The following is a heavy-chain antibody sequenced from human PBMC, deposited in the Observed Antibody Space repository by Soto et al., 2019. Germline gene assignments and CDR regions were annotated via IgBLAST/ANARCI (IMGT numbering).Heavy chain of an antibody. J-gene: IGHJ5*02. Sequence: SETLSLTCAVSGGSISSGGYSWSWIRQPPGKGLEWIGYIYHSGSTYYNPSLKSRVTISVDRSKNQFSLKLNSVTAADTAVYYCARHRGGGWFDPWGQGTLVTVSS. CDR3: ARHRGGGWFDP. D-gene: IGHD2-15*01. V-gene: IGHV4-30-2*02. CDR2: IYHSGST. CDR1: GGSISSGGYS.